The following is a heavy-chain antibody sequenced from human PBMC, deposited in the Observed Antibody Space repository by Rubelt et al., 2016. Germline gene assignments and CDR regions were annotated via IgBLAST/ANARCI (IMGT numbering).Heavy chain of an antibody. CDR3: ASDFYYNSSNYYGGLDY. J-gene: IGHJ4*02. Sequence: SWVRQAPGQGLEWMGRIIPILGIANYAQKFQGRVTITADKSTSTAYMELSSLRSEDTAVYYCASDFYYNSSNYYGGLDYWGQGILVTVSS. CDR2: IIPILGIA. D-gene: IGHD3-22*01. V-gene: IGHV1-69*04.